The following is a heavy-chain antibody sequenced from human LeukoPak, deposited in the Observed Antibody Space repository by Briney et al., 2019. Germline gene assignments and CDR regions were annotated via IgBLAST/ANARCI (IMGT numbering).Heavy chain of an antibody. V-gene: IGHV4-38-2*02. Sequence: SETLSLTCTVSGYSISSDYYWGWIRQPPGKGLEWIGSIYHSGSTYYNPSLKSRVTISISTSKNQFSLKLSSVTAADTAVYYCARTGYCGGNSCYLNPIDSWGQGTLVTVSS. D-gene: IGHD2-21*01. CDR1: GYSISSDYY. J-gene: IGHJ4*02. CDR2: IYHSGST. CDR3: ARTGYCGGNSCYLNPIDS.